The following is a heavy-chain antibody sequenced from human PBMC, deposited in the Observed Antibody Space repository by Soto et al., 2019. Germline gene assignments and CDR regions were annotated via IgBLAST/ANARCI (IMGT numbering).Heavy chain of an antibody. V-gene: IGHV5-51*01. D-gene: IGHD6-6*01. CDR2: IYPGDSDT. J-gene: IGHJ6*02. CDR1: GYSFTSYW. Sequence: PGESLKISCKGSGYSFTSYWIGWVRQMPGKGLEWMGIIYPGDSDTRYSPSFQGQVTISADKSISTAYLQWSSLKASDTAMYYCARLEYSSSSPSYYYYGMDVWGQGTTVTVSS. CDR3: ARLEYSSSSPSYYYYGMDV.